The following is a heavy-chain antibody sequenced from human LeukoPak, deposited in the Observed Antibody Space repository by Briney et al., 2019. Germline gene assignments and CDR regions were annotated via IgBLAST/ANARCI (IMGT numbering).Heavy chain of an antibody. CDR3: GKDLVVTTVYYFYYGMDV. Sequence: PGGSLRLSCAASGFTFSGSAMHWVRQAPGKGLEWVAVISYDGSNKYYADSVKGRFTISRDNSKNTLYLQMNSLRAEDTAVYYCGKDLVVTTVYYFYYGMDVRGQGTTVTVSS. CDR2: ISYDGSNK. CDR1: GFTFSGSA. V-gene: IGHV3-30*04. J-gene: IGHJ6*02. D-gene: IGHD2/OR15-2a*01.